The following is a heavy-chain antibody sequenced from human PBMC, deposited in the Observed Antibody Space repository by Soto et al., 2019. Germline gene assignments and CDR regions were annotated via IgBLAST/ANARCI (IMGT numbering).Heavy chain of an antibody. CDR1: GYTFTSYG. J-gene: IGHJ5*02. D-gene: IGHD2-2*01. V-gene: IGHV1-18*01. CDR2: ISAYNGNT. CDR3: AREGVYCSSTSCGWFDP. Sequence: ASVKVSCKASGYTFTSYGISWVRQAPGQGLEWMGWISAYNGNTNYAQKLQGRVTMTTDTSTSTAYMELRSLRSDDTAVYYCAREGVYCSSTSCGWFDPWGQGTLVTV.